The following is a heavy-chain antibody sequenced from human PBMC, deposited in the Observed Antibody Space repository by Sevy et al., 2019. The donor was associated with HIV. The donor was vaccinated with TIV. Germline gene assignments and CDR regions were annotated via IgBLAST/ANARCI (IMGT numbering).Heavy chain of an antibody. J-gene: IGHJ1*01. CDR3: AKDHNLWSEGGFLHH. CDR1: GFTFSSYA. V-gene: IGHV3-30*18. D-gene: IGHD3-10*01. Sequence: GGSLRLSCAASGFTFSSYAIHWLRQTPGKGLEWVAVISYDGNNKYYADSVKGRFTVSRDNSKNTLYAQMNSLRAEDTAVYYCAKDHNLWSEGGFLHHWGQGTLVTVSS. CDR2: ISYDGNNK.